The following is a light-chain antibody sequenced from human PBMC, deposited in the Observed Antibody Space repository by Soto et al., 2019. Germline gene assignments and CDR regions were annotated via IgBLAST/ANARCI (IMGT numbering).Light chain of an antibody. J-gene: IGKJ2*02. Sequence: DIQMTQSPSSLSASVGDRVTITCQASHDINNYLHWYQQKPGKPPKLLIYDASNVETGVPSRFSGRVYGTDFTFSISSLQPEDIATYYGQQYDNLHCTFGHGTKLESK. CDR3: QQYDNLHCT. CDR1: HDINNY. CDR2: DAS. V-gene: IGKV1-33*01.